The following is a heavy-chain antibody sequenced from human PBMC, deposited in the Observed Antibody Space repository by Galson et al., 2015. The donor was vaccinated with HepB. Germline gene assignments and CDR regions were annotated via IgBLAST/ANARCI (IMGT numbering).Heavy chain of an antibody. CDR2: ISNTGSYT. D-gene: IGHD1-26*01. CDR3: ARAVGLGPGAHFDY. CDR1: GFRFSDHY. V-gene: IGHV3-11*05. Sequence: SLRLSCAASGFRFSDHYMSWVRQAPGKGLEWSAYISNTGSYTNYADSERGRFTVSRDNGKQSLYLEMNSLTAADTAVYYCARAVGLGPGAHFDYWGQGIPVTVSS. J-gene: IGHJ4*02.